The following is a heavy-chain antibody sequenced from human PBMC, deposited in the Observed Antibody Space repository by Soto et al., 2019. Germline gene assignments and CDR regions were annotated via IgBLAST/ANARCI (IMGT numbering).Heavy chain of an antibody. J-gene: IGHJ4*02. CDR2: IVSICGTT. CDR3: ARVHLDYDSRCD. V-gene: IGHV1-69*13. D-gene: IGHD3-3*01. CDR1: GGTFRTCG. Sequence: SVGVSCKPSGGTFRTCGIKWVRQAIGQGRECVRGIVSICGTTNDATKCQGRVTIIADESMSTAYIELRSLRSDDTAVYYCARVHLDYDSRCDWGQGTLFTVAS.